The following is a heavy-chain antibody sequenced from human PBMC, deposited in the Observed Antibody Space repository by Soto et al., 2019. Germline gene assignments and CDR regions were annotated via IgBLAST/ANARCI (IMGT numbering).Heavy chain of an antibody. Sequence: GGSLRLSCSASGFTFSSYAMHWVRQAPGKGLEYVSAICSNGGSTYYADSVKGRFTISRDNSKNTLYLQMSSLRAEDTAVYYCVKDPGLDYGSGSLDYWGQGTLVTVSS. V-gene: IGHV3-64D*08. J-gene: IGHJ4*02. CDR1: GFTFSSYA. D-gene: IGHD3-10*01. CDR2: ICSNGGST. CDR3: VKDPGLDYGSGSLDY.